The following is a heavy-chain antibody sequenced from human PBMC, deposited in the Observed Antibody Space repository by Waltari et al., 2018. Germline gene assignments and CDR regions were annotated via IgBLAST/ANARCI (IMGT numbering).Heavy chain of an antibody. CDR1: GYSFTTFG. J-gene: IGHJ4*02. Sequence: QVQLVQSGPEVQKPGASVRVACKAPGYSFTTFGITWLRQAPGQGLEWMGWISTSNGNTNHAQKFQDRVTMTTDTSATTAYMELRSLRSDDTAVYFWARGRYYASWGQGTLVTVSS. D-gene: IGHD3-3*01. V-gene: IGHV1-18*01. CDR2: ISTSNGNT. CDR3: ARGRYYAS.